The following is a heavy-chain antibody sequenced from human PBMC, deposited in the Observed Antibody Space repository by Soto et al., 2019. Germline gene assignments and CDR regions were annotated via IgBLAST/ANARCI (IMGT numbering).Heavy chain of an antibody. CDR1: GDSITGDNW. CDR3: ATQGFYRMGV. Sequence: QVQLQESGPGLVQPSGTLSLTCAVSGDSITGDNWWSWVRQPPGKGLEWIGEIHHSGATNYNPSLKXXVXIXXDKPTNQFSLKLNSVTAADTAMFYCATQGFYRMGVWGRGTTVTVSS. V-gene: IGHV4-4*02. CDR2: IHHSGAT. J-gene: IGHJ6*02.